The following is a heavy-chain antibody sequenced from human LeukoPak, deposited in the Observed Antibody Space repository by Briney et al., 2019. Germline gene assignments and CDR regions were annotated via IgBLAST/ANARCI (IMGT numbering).Heavy chain of an antibody. CDR2: IRYDGSNK. CDR1: GFTFSSYG. J-gene: IGHJ5*02. D-gene: IGHD2-2*01. V-gene: IGHV3-30*02. CDR3: AREYCSSTSCYAYP. Sequence: GGSLRLSCAASGFTFSSYGIHWVRQAPGKGLEWVAFIRYDGSNKYYTDSVKGRFTISRDNSKNTLYLQMNSLRAEDTAVYYCAREYCSSTSCYAYPWGQGTLVTVSS.